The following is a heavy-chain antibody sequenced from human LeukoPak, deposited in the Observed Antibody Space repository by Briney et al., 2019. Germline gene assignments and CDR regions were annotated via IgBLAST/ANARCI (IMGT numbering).Heavy chain of an antibody. CDR3: ASLRDYDSSGYANY. CDR1: GGSISSSSYY. Sequence: SETLSLTCTVSGGSISSSSYYWGWIRQPPGKGLEWIGSIYYSGSTYYNPSLKSRVTISVDTSKNQFSLKLSSVTAADTAVYYCASLRDYDSSGYANYWGQGTLVTVSS. V-gene: IGHV4-39*01. D-gene: IGHD3-22*01. J-gene: IGHJ4*02. CDR2: IYYSGST.